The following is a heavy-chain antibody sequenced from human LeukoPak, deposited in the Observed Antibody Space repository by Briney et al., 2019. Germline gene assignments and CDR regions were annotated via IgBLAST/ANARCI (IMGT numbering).Heavy chain of an antibody. CDR2: INHSGST. J-gene: IGHJ2*01. CDR3: ARVNYDSSGYGYWYFDL. D-gene: IGHD3-22*01. V-gene: IGHV4-34*01. CDR1: GGSFSGYY. Sequence: PSETLSLTCAVYGGSFSGYYWSWIRQPPGKGLEWIGEINHSGSTNYNPSLKSRVTISVDTSKNQFSLKLSSVTAADTAVYYCARVNYDSSGYGYWYFDLWGRGTLVTVSS.